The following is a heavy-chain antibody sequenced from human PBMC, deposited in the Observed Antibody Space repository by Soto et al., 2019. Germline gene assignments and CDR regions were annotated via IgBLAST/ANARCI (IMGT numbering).Heavy chain of an antibody. CDR2: IGTAGDT. CDR3: ARGTEGNDYYGMDV. Sequence: GASLRLSCAASGFTFSSYDMHWVRQATGKGLEWVSAIGTAGDTYYPGSVKGRFTISRENAKNSLYRQMNSLRAGDTAVYYSARGTEGNDYYGMDVWGQGTTVTVS. D-gene: IGHD2-21*02. V-gene: IGHV3-13*01. CDR1: GFTFSSYD. J-gene: IGHJ6*02.